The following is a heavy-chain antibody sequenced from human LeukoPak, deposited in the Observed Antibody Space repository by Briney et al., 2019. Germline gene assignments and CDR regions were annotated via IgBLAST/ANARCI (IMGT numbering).Heavy chain of an antibody. D-gene: IGHD1-26*01. CDR1: GGSISSSSYY. V-gene: IGHV4-39*07. CDR2: IYYSGST. CDR3: ARLNRGSSTYLFDY. J-gene: IGHJ4*02. Sequence: PSETLSLTCTVSGGSISSSSYYWGWIRQPPGKGLEWIGSIYYSGSTSYNPSLKSRVTISVDTSKNQFSLKLRSVTVADTAVYYCARLNRGSSTYLFDYWGQGTLVTVSS.